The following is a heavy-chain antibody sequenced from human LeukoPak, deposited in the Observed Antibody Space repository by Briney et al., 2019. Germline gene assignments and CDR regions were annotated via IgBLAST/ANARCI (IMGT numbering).Heavy chain of an antibody. J-gene: IGHJ5*02. Sequence: GGSLRLSCSASGFTFSSSAMTWVRQAPGTGLEWVSAISGSGGSTYYADSVKGRFTISRDNSKNTLYLQMNSLRAEDTAVYHCAKDQEAEGWADWFDPWGQGTLVTVSS. CDR2: ISGSGGST. D-gene: IGHD3-16*01. CDR3: AKDQEAEGWADWFDP. CDR1: GFTFSSSA. V-gene: IGHV3-23*01.